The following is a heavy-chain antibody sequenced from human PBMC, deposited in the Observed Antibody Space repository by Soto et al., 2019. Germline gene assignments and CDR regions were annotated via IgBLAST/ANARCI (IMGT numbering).Heavy chain of an antibody. CDR3: ARDRAAPGGYSYGYFLSYYYGMDV. CDR2: IIPIFGTA. Sequence: QVQLVQSGAEVKKPGSSVKVSCKASGGTFSSYAISWVRQAPGQGLEWMGGIIPIFGTANYAQKFQGRVKITEDESTSTAYMELSSLRSEDTAVYYCARDRAAPGGYSYGYFLSYYYGMDVWGQGTTVTVSS. D-gene: IGHD5-18*01. V-gene: IGHV1-69*01. CDR1: GGTFSSYA. J-gene: IGHJ6*02.